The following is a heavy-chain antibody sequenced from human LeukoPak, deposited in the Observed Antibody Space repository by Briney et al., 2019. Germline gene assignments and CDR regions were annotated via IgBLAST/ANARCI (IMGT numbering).Heavy chain of an antibody. J-gene: IGHJ4*02. CDR1: GFTFNSYE. CDR2: ISSSGNAM. Sequence: PGGSLRLSCAASGFTFNSYEMNWVRQAPGEGLEWVSLISSSGNAMYYADSVKGRFTISRDNARKSLYLQMNSLRAEDTAVYYCAGLQFSSSGAFDSWGQGTLVTVSS. CDR3: AGLQFSSSGAFDS. D-gene: IGHD6-13*01. V-gene: IGHV3-48*03.